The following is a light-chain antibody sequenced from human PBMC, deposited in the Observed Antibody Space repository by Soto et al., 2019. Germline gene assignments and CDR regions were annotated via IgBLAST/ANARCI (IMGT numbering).Light chain of an antibody. CDR3: SSYTSSTTSV. Sequence: SVLTQPASVSGSPGQSITISCTGTSSDVGGYNYVSWYQQHPGKAPKLMIYEVSNRPSGVSNRFSGSKSGNTASLTISRLQAEDEADYYCSSYTSSTTSVFGTGTKATVL. CDR1: SSDVGGYNY. CDR2: EVS. J-gene: IGLJ1*01. V-gene: IGLV2-14*01.